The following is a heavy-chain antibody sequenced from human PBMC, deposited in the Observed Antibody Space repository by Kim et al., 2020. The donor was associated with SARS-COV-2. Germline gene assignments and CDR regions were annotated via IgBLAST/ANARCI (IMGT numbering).Heavy chain of an antibody. D-gene: IGHD3-3*01. CDR3: ARSNDFWSGYYRY. J-gene: IGHJ4*02. Sequence: NYNPSLQSRVTKSVNTSQNQFSLKLNSVTAADTAVYYWARSNDFWSGYYRYWGQGTLVTVSS. V-gene: IGHV4-34*01.